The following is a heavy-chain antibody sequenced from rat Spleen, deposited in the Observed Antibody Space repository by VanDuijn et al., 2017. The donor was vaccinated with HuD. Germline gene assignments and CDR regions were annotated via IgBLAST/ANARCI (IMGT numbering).Heavy chain of an antibody. V-gene: IGHV5-31*01. CDR2: ITNIAGRT. CDR1: GFTFNNYW. Sequence: EVQLVESGGGLVQPGRSLKLSCVASGFTFNNYWMTWIRQSPGKGLEWVASITNIAGRTHYPDSVKGRFTISRDIAKSTLFLQMNSLKSEDTATYYCAREILHYFDYWGQGVMVTVSS. CDR3: AREILHYFDY. J-gene: IGHJ2*01.